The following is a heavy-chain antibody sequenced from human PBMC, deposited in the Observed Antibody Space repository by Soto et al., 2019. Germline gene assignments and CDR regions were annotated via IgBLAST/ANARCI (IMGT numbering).Heavy chain of an antibody. CDR3: AKDLKGNTAMVSFPPPPP. CDR2: ISGSGGST. Sequence: GGSLRLSCAASGFTFSSYAMNWVRQAPGKRLEWVSAISGSGGSTYYADSVKGRFTISRDNSKNTLYLQMNSLRAEDTAVYYCAKDLKGNTAMVSFPPPPPWGQGTTVTVSS. V-gene: IGHV3-23*01. D-gene: IGHD5-18*01. J-gene: IGHJ6*02. CDR1: GFTFSSYA.